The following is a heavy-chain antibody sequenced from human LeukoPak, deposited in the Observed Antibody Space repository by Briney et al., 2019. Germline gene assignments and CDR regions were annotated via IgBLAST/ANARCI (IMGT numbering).Heavy chain of an antibody. V-gene: IGHV3-53*01. CDR1: GFTVSSNY. CDR3: ARDEQVVVTFAN. Sequence: GGSLRLSCAASGFTVSSNYMSWVRQAPGKGLEWVSVIYSGGSTYYADSVKGRFTISRDNSKNTLYLQMNSLRAEDTAVYYCARDEQVVVTFANWGQGTLVTVSS. D-gene: IGHD4-11*01. J-gene: IGHJ4*02. CDR2: IYSGGST.